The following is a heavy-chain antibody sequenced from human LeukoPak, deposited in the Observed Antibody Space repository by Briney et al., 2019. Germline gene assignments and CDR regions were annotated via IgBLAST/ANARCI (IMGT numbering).Heavy chain of an antibody. V-gene: IGHV1-18*01. CDR2: ISAYNGNT. CDR1: GGTFSSYA. D-gene: IGHD1-1*01. CDR3: ARDRSNWKGDWFDP. Sequence: ASVKVSCKASGGTFSSYAISWVRQAPGQGLEWMRWISAYNGNTNYAQKLQGRVTMTTDTSTSTAYMELRSLRSDDTAVYYCARDRSNWKGDWFDPWGQGTLVTVSS. J-gene: IGHJ5*02.